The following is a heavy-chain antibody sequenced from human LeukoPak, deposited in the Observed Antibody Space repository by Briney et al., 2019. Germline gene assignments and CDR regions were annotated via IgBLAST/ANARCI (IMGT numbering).Heavy chain of an antibody. CDR2: INHSGST. V-gene: IGHV4-34*01. D-gene: IGHD2-2*01. CDR1: GGSFSGYY. Sequence: PSETLSLTCAVYGGSFSGYYWSWIRQPPGKGLEWIGEINHSGSTNYNPFLKSRVTISVDTSKNQFSLKLSSVTAADTAVYYCAREPRSSYCSSTSCRGRFDYWGQGTLVTVSS. J-gene: IGHJ4*02. CDR3: AREPRSSYCSSTSCRGRFDY.